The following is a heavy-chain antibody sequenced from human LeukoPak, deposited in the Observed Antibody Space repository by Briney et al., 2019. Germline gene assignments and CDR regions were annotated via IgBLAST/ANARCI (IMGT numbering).Heavy chain of an antibody. D-gene: IGHD3-10*01. V-gene: IGHV3-7*01. CDR1: GFTFSSYW. CDR2: IKQAVSEK. CDR3: ARSGPFDY. Sequence: HPGGSLRLSCAASGFTFSSYWITWVRQAPGKGLEWVANIKQAVSEKYYIDSVKGRFTISRDNAKNSLYLQMNSLRAEDTAVYYCARSGPFDYWGQGTLVTVSS. J-gene: IGHJ4*02.